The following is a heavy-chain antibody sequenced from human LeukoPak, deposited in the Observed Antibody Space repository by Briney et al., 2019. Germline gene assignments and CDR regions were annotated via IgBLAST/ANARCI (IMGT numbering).Heavy chain of an antibody. D-gene: IGHD2-2*02. CDR1: GYTFISYG. CDR2: ISAYNGNT. J-gene: IGHJ6*02. CDR3: ARDIRLDCSSTSCYTEGMDV. V-gene: IGHV1-18*01. Sequence: RASVKVSCKASGYTFISYGISWVRQAPGQGLEWMGWISAYNGNTNYAQKLQGRVTMTTDTSTSTAYMELRSLRSDDTAVYYCARDIRLDCSSTSCYTEGMDVWGQGTTVTVSS.